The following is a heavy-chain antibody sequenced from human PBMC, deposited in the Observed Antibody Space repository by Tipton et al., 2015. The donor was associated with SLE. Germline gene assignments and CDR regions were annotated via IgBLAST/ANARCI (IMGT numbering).Heavy chain of an antibody. Sequence: QLVQSGAEVKKPGASVKVSCKASGYTFTSYAMHWVRQDPGQRLEWMGWINAGNGNTKYSQKFQGRVTITRDTSASTAYMELSRLRSEDTAGYYCANEYCGSTSCYRYFQHWGQGTLVTVSS. CDR1: GYTFTSYA. CDR2: INAGNGNT. CDR3: ANEYCGSTSCYRYFQH. D-gene: IGHD2-2*02. V-gene: IGHV1-3*01. J-gene: IGHJ1*01.